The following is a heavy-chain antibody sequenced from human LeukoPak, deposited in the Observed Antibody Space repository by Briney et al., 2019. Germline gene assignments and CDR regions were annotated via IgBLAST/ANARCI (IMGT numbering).Heavy chain of an antibody. V-gene: IGHV4-34*01. CDR2: INHSGST. CDR1: RGSFSGYY. Sequence: SSETLSLTCAVYRGSFSGYYWSWIRQPPGKGLEWIGEINHSGSTNYNPSLKSRVTISVDTSKNQFSLKLSSVTAADTAVYYCARGRVVVPAATWIHFDYWGQGTLVTVSS. D-gene: IGHD2-2*01. CDR3: ARGRVVVPAATWIHFDY. J-gene: IGHJ4*02.